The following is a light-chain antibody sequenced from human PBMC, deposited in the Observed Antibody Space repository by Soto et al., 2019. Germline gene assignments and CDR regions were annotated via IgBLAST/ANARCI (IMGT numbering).Light chain of an antibody. CDR3: QQYNSWPLT. CDR2: AAS. V-gene: IGKV1-9*01. J-gene: IGKJ4*01. Sequence: DIQLTQSPSFLSASVGDRVTITCRASQGINNYLAWYQQKPGKAPKLLIYAASTLQSGVPSRFSGSGSGTEFTLSISSLQSEHFAVYHCQQYNSWPLTFGGGTKVDI. CDR1: QGINNY.